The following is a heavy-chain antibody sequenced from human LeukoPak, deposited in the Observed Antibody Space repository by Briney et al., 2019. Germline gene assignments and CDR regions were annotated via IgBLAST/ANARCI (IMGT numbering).Heavy chain of an antibody. Sequence: GGCLRLSCAASGFTFSSYSMNWVRQAPGKGLEWVSYISSSSSTIYYADSVKGRFTISRDNAKNSLYLQMNSLRAEDTAVYYCATLGATTPNLAEYFQHWGQGTLVTVSS. J-gene: IGHJ1*01. CDR2: ISSSSSTI. V-gene: IGHV3-48*01. CDR3: ATLGATTPNLAEYFQH. CDR1: GFTFSSYS. D-gene: IGHD1-26*01.